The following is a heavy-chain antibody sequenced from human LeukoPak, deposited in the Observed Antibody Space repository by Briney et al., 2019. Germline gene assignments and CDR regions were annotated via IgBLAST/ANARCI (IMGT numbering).Heavy chain of an antibody. D-gene: IGHD6-13*01. V-gene: IGHV4-61*02. Sequence: SETLSLTCTVSGGSISSGSYYWSWIRQPAGKGLEWIGRIYTSGSTNYSPSLKSRVTISVDTSKNQFSLRLSSVTAADTAVYYCARDSAFVAAAGNYWGQGTLVTVSS. J-gene: IGHJ4*02. CDR1: GGSISSGSYY. CDR3: ARDSAFVAAAGNY. CDR2: IYTSGST.